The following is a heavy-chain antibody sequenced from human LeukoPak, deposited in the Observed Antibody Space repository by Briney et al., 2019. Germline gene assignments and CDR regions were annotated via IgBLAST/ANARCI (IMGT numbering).Heavy chain of an antibody. J-gene: IGHJ4*02. CDR1: GFTFSSYA. V-gene: IGHV3-30*04. CDR2: ISYDGSNK. CDR3: ARDRRYDILTGYYWWESDY. D-gene: IGHD3-9*01. Sequence: GGSLRLSCAASGFTFSSYAMHWVRQAPGKGLEWVAVISYDGSNKCYADSVKGRFTISRDNSKNTLYLQMNSLRAEDTAVYYCARDRRYDILTGYYWWESDYWGQGTLVTVSS.